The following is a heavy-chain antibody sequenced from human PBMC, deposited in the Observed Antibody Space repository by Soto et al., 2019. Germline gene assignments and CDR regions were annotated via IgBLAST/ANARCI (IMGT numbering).Heavy chain of an antibody. CDR3: ASQGSNGAYYYYGMDV. CDR1: GYIFIEYL. CDR2: IYPGDSDT. J-gene: IGHJ6*02. D-gene: IGHD2-8*01. Sequence: GASLKISCKASGYIFIEYLIVWLRQTPRKGLEWMGIIYPGDSDTIYSPSFQGQVTFSADKATTTAYLQWTSHKTSDSAMYYCASQGSNGAYYYYGMDVWGQGTTVTVSS. V-gene: IGHV5-51*01.